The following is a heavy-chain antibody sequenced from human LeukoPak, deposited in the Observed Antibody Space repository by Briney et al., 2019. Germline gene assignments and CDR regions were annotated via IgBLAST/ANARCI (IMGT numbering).Heavy chain of an antibody. CDR3: ARDLFY. J-gene: IGHJ4*02. V-gene: IGHV3-21*01. D-gene: IGHD2-21*01. CDR2: ISSSSSYI. CDR1: GFTVSSNY. Sequence: GGSLRLSCAASGFTVSSNYISWVRQVPGKGLEWVSSISSSSSYIYYADSVKDRFTISRDNAKNSLYLQMNSLRAEDTAVYYCARDLFYWGQGTLVTVSS.